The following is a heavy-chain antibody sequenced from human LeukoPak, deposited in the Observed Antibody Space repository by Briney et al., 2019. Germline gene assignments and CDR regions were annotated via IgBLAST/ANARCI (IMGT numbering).Heavy chain of an antibody. CDR2: LFYSGST. CDR1: GGSISSYY. Sequence: PSETLSLTCTVSGGSISSYYWSWVRQPPGKGLEWIAYLFYSGSTDYNPSLESRVTISVDTSKNQFSLKLRSVTAADTAVYYCATVAVIRGVTYFDYWGQGTLVTVSS. CDR3: ATVAVIRGVTYFDY. J-gene: IGHJ4*02. V-gene: IGHV4-59*01. D-gene: IGHD3-10*01.